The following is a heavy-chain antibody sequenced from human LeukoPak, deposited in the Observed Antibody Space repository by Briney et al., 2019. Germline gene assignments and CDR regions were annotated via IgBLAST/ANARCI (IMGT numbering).Heavy chain of an antibody. CDR2: ISSSSSYI. D-gene: IGHD7-27*01. CDR1: GFTFSSYS. CDR3: ARGSVMIRTGDFDY. V-gene: IGHV3-21*01. Sequence: PGGSLRLTCAASGFTFSSYSMNWVRQAPGRGLEWVSSISSSSSYIYYADSVKGRFTISGDNAKNSLYLQMNSLRAEDTAVYYCARGSVMIRTGDFDYWGQGTLVTVSS. J-gene: IGHJ4*02.